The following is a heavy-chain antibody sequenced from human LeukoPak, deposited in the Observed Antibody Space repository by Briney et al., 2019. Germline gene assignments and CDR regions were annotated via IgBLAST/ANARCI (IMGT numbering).Heavy chain of an antibody. V-gene: IGHV4-34*01. CDR2: INHSGST. J-gene: IGHJ6*03. CDR3: ARHVVGSGWYPFYYYYMDV. CDR1: GGSFSGYY. D-gene: IGHD6-19*01. Sequence: PSETLSLTCAVYGGSFSGYYWSWIRQPPGKGLEWIGEINHSGSTNYNPSLKSRVTISVDTSKNQFSLKLSSVTAADTAVYYCARHVVGSGWYPFYYYYMDVWGKGTTVTISS.